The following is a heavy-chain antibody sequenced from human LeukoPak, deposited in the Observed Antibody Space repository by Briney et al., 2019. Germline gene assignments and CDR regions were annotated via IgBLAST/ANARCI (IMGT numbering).Heavy chain of an antibody. Sequence: ASVKVSCKASGYTFTGYYLHWVRQAPGQGLEWMGWINPKSGGTNYAQKFQGRVTMTRDTSIDTAYMELSRLRSDDTAVYYCARDEGSGSLTKDWGQGTLVTVSS. V-gene: IGHV1-2*02. J-gene: IGHJ4*02. CDR2: INPKSGGT. CDR1: GYTFTGYY. CDR3: ARDEGSGSLTKD. D-gene: IGHD3-10*01.